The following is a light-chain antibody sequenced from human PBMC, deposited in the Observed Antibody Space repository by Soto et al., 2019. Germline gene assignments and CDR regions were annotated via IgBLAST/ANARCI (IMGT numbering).Light chain of an antibody. CDR1: QNIRSH. V-gene: IGKV3-15*01. CDR2: NAA. CDR3: QQYYKWPQT. J-gene: IGKJ1*01. Sequence: EIVMTQSPATLSVSPGERATLSCGASQNIRSHLAWYQHKPGQAPKLLMYNAAARASSIPGRFSGSGSGSEFTLTISSLQSDDSAVYYCQQYYKWPQTFGQGTKVDIK.